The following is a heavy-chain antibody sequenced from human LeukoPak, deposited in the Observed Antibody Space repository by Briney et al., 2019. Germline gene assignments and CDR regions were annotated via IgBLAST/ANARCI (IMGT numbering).Heavy chain of an antibody. CDR1: GFTFSSYA. D-gene: IGHD2-15*01. CDR2: ISGGGGNT. V-gene: IGHV3-23*01. J-gene: IGHJ4*02. Sequence: PGGSLRLSCAASGFTFSSYAMTWVRQAPGKGLEWVSGISGGGGNTYYADSVKGRFTISRDNSKNTLYLQMNSLRAEDTAVYYCAKSQGSCSGGSCYPSPFDYWGQGTLVTVSS. CDR3: AKSQGSCSGGSCYPSPFDY.